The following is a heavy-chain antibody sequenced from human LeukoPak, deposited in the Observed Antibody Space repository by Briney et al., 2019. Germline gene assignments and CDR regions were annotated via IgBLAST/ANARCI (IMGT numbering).Heavy chain of an antibody. J-gene: IGHJ4*02. D-gene: IGHD4-23*01. CDR2: INPDSGGT. CDR1: GYIFTGYY. Sequence: ASVKVSCKASGYIFTGYYIHWVRQAPGQGLEWMGWINPDSGGTNYAQNFQGRVTMTRDTSISTAYMELSRLRSDDTAVYYCARPFIETPSLGALDYWGQGTLVTVSS. V-gene: IGHV1-2*02. CDR3: ARPFIETPSLGALDY.